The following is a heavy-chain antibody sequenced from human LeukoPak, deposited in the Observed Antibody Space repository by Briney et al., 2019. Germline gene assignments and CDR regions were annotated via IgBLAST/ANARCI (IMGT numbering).Heavy chain of an antibody. V-gene: IGHV4-59*08. CDR1: GGSISSYY. Sequence: SETLSLTCTVSGGSISSYYWSWIRQPPGKGLEWIGYIYYSGSTNYNPSLKSRVTISVDTSKNQFSLKLSSVTAADTAVYYCARHDGLAAAGTRDAFDIWGQGTMVTVSS. J-gene: IGHJ3*02. CDR3: ARHDGLAAAGTRDAFDI. CDR2: IYYSGST. D-gene: IGHD6-13*01.